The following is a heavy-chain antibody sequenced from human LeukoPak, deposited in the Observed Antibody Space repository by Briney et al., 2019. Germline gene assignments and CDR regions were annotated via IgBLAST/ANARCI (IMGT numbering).Heavy chain of an antibody. CDR3: ARDGTAMAAYNWFDP. V-gene: IGHV1-69*06. D-gene: IGHD5-18*01. J-gene: IGHJ5*02. CDR2: IIPIFGTA. Sequence: SAKVSCKASGGTFSSYAISWVRQAPGQGLEWMGGIIPIFGTADYAQKFQGRVTITADKSTSTAYMELSSLRSEDTAVYYCARDGTAMAAYNWFDPWGQGTLVTVSS. CDR1: GGTFSSYA.